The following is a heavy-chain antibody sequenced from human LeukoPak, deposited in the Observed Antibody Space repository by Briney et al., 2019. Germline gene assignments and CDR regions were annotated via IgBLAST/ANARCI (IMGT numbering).Heavy chain of an antibody. Sequence: ASVKVSCKTSGYNFVNYGVSWVRQAPGQGLEWMGWISAVNGDANSAHKFRGRLSMTMDTSTSTAYMELSSLRSEDTAVYYCARVGYSNYFDYWGQGTLVTVSS. J-gene: IGHJ4*02. V-gene: IGHV1-18*01. CDR3: ARVGYSNYFDY. D-gene: IGHD4-11*01. CDR1: GYNFVNYG. CDR2: ISAVNGDA.